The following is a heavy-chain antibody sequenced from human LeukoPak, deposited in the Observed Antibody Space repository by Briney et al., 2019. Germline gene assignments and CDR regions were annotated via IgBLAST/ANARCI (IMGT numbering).Heavy chain of an antibody. D-gene: IGHD6-19*01. Sequence: GGSLRLSCAASGFTFSSYWMSWVRQAPGKGLEWVANIKQDGSEKYYVDSVKGRFTISRDNAKNSLYLQMNSLRAEDTAVYYCARDGSVAGTWNWFDPWGQGTLVTVSS. CDR2: IKQDGSEK. CDR3: ARDGSVAGTWNWFDP. J-gene: IGHJ5*02. V-gene: IGHV3-7*01. CDR1: GFTFSSYW.